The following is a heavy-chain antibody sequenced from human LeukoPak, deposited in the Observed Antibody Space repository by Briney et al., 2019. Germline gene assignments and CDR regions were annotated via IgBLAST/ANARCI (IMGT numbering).Heavy chain of an antibody. V-gene: IGHV3-48*02. CDR2: ISSGSSAI. Sequence: GGSLRLSCAASGFTFSSYSMNWVRQAPGKGLEWVSYISSGSSAIYYADSVKGRFTISRDNAKNSLYLQMNSLRDEDTAVYYCARDLKWVPAAISPIDDYWGQGTLVTVSS. CDR3: ARDLKWVPAAISPIDDY. D-gene: IGHD2-2*02. J-gene: IGHJ4*02. CDR1: GFTFSSYS.